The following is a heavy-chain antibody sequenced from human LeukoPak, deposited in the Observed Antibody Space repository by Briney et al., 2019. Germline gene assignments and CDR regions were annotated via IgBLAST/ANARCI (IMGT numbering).Heavy chain of an antibody. Sequence: PGGSLRLSCTASGFTFSDYWMTWVRQAPGKGPEWVANIKQDGSQRYYVDSVRGRFTISRDNAKNSLFLQMNGLRAEDTAVYYCAKESYTGSEYFQHWGQGTLVTVSS. D-gene: IGHD1-14*01. J-gene: IGHJ1*01. CDR3: AKESYTGSEYFQH. V-gene: IGHV3-7*03. CDR2: IKQDGSQR. CDR1: GFTFSDYW.